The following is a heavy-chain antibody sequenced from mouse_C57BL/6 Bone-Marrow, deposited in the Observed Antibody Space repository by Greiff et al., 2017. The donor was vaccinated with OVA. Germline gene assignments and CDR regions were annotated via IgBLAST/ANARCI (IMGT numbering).Heavy chain of an antibody. V-gene: IGHV5-4*01. J-gene: IGHJ4*01. CDR2: ISDGGSYT. CDR3: ARNVYYAMDY. CDR1: GFTFSSYA. Sequence: EVQRVESGGGLVKPGGSLKLSCAASGFTFSSYAMSWVRQTPEKRLEWVATISDGGSYTYYPDNVKGRFTISRDNAKNNLYLQMSHLKSEDTAMYYCARNVYYAMDYWGQGTSVTVSS.